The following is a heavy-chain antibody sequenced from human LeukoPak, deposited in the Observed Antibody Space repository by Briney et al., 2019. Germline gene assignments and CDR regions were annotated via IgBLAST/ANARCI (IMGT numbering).Heavy chain of an antibody. CDR1: GGSISSYY. Sequence: SETLSLTCSVSGGSISSYYWSWIRQPPGKGLEWIGYIYYSGSTNYNPSLKSRVTISVDTSKNQFSLKLSSVTAADTAVYYCAKTRDCYNYEWGQGTLVTVSS. D-gene: IGHD5-24*01. V-gene: IGHV4-59*01. J-gene: IGHJ4*02. CDR2: IYYSGST. CDR3: AKTRDCYNYE.